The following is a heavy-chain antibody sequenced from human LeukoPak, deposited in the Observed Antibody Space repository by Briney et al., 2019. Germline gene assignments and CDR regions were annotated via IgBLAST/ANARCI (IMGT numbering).Heavy chain of an antibody. D-gene: IGHD3-16*01. J-gene: IGHJ6*02. Sequence: MASETLSLTCTVSSGSISSYYWSWIRQPPGKGLEYIGYIYYSGSTNYSPSLKSRVTISVDTSKNQFSLKLSSVTAADTAVYYCARQYGVSSPMDVWGQGTTVTVSS. CDR2: IYYSGST. CDR1: SGSISSYY. CDR3: ARQYGVSSPMDV. V-gene: IGHV4-59*08.